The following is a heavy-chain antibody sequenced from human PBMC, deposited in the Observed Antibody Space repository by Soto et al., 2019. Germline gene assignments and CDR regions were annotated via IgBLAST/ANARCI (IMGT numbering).Heavy chain of an antibody. CDR1: GFTFSSYD. D-gene: IGHD2-15*01. Sequence: GGSLSLSCAASGFTFSSYDMGWVRQAPGRGLEWVSTISGSGGNTYSADSVKGRFTISRDNSKNTLYLQMNSLRAEDTATYYCARAGEIGCSGGSCYHYFDYWGQGTLVTVSS. CDR3: ARAGEIGCSGGSCYHYFDY. CDR2: ISGSGGNT. V-gene: IGHV3-23*01. J-gene: IGHJ4*02.